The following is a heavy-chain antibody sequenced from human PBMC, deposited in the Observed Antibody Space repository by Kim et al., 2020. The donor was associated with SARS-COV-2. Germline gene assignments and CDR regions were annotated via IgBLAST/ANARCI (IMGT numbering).Heavy chain of an antibody. D-gene: IGHD1-26*01. V-gene: IGHV4-31*03. CDR3: ARIWDTDDTIDY. J-gene: IGHJ4*01. CDR1: SDSISSGGYY. CDR2: VSDNGRT. Sequence: SETLSLTCTVSSDSISSGGYYWTWIRQHPGKGLEWIGYVSDNGRTFYNPSLKSRVTVSVDPSMNQFFLNLSSVTAADTAVYYCARIWDTDDTIDYWGHGTPVTVSS.